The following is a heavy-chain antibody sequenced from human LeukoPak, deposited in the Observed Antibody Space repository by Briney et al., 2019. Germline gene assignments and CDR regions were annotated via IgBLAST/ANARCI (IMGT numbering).Heavy chain of an antibody. CDR3: ASVSPPYCGGDCPPDY. CDR1: GYTFTGYY. V-gene: IGHV1-2*02. Sequence: ASVKVSCKASGYTFTGYYMHWVRQAPGQGLEWMGWINPNSGGTNYAQKFRGRVTMTRDTSISTAYMELSRLRSDDTAVYYCASVSPPYCGGDCPPDYWGQGTLVTVSS. D-gene: IGHD2-21*02. CDR2: INPNSGGT. J-gene: IGHJ4*02.